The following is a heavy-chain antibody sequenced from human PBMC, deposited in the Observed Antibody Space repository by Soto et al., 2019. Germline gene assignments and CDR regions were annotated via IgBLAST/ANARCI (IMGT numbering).Heavy chain of an antibody. V-gene: IGHV4-30-2*01. CDR3: GRVLSP. CDR2: IYHSGST. Sequence: QLQLQESGPGLVKPSQTLSLTCAVSGGSISSGGYSWSWIRQPPGKGLEWIGYIYHSGSTYYNPSLKSRVTISVDRSKDQFSLKLSSVTAAGAAVYYCGRVLSPWGRGPLVTVSS. J-gene: IGHJ5*02. CDR1: GGSISSGGYS.